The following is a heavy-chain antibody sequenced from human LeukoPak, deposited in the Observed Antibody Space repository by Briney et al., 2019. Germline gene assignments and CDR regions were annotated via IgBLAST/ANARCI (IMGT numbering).Heavy chain of an antibody. D-gene: IGHD2-2*01. CDR2: ISYDGSNK. J-gene: IGHJ4*02. CDR3: ARGSRARSGVYCSSTSCYLGY. V-gene: IGHV3-30-3*01. CDR1: GFTFSSYA. Sequence: PGGSLRLSCAASGFTFSSYAMHWVRQAPGKGLEWVAVISYDGSNKYYADSVKGRFTISRDNSKSTLYLQMNSLRAEDTAVYYCARGSRARSGVYCSSTSCYLGYWGQGTLVTVSS.